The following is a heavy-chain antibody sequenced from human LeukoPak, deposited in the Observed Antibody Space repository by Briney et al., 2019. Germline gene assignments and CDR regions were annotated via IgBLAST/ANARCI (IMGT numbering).Heavy chain of an antibody. J-gene: IGHJ4*02. CDR3: ARSLEVGDSSGRRYYFDY. CDR1: GYGFSGYW. CDR2: IYPGDPDT. D-gene: IGHD3-22*01. Sequence: GESLKISCKGSGYGFSGYWIGWVRQMPGKGLEWMGIIYPGDPDTTYSPSFQGQVTISADKSISTAYLQWSSLKASDTAMYYCARSLEVGDSSGRRYYFDYWGQGTLVTVSS. V-gene: IGHV5-51*01.